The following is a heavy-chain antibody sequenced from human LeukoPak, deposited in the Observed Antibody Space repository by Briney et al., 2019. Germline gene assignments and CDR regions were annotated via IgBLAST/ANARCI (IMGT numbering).Heavy chain of an antibody. CDR2: IYYSGST. J-gene: IGHJ3*02. CDR3: ARLPPMVTAFDI. CDR1: GGSISSYY. D-gene: IGHD5-18*01. Sequence: SETLSLTCTVSGGSISSYYWSWIRQPPGKGLEWIGYIYYSGSTNYNPSLKSRVTISVDTSKNQFSLKLSSVTAADTAVYYCARLPPMVTAFDIWGQGTMVTVSS. V-gene: IGHV4-59*08.